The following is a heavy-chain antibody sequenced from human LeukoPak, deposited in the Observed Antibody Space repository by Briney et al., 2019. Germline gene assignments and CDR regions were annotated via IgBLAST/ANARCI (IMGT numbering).Heavy chain of an antibody. J-gene: IGHJ5*01. CDR3: ARGDDHADS. Sequence: PGGSLRLSCAASGFXVSNSYMTWVRQAPGKGLECVSLIYSGGSTYYADSVKGRFSISRDNSKNTLYLQMNSLRAEDTAVYFCARGDDHADSWGQGTLVTVSS. D-gene: IGHD5-24*01. CDR2: IYSGGST. CDR1: GFXVSNSY. V-gene: IGHV3-66*01.